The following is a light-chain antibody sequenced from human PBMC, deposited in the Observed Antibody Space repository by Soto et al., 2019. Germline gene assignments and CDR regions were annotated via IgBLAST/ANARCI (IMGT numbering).Light chain of an antibody. CDR3: QQYYSYWT. CDR2: DAS. CDR1: QSVGNY. J-gene: IGKJ1*01. V-gene: IGKV1-5*01. Sequence: DIQMTQSPSTLSASVRDTFTVTCRASQSVGNYLAWYQQKSGKAPKLLIYDASSLQSGVPSRFGGSGSGTEFALTISSLQPDDFATYYCQQYYSYWTFGQGTKVDI.